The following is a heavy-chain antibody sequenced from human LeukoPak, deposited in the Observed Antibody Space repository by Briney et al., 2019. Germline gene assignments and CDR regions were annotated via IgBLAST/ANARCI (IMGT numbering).Heavy chain of an antibody. CDR3: AKDPRYCSGGTCFSPDY. D-gene: IGHD2-15*01. Sequence: GGSLRLSCAASGFTVSNNYMSWVRQTPGKGLEWVSGISGSGGSTYYADSVEGRFTVSRDNSKNTLYLQMNGLRAEDTAVYYCAKDPRYCSGGTCFSPDYWGQGTLVTVSS. J-gene: IGHJ4*02. V-gene: IGHV3-23*01. CDR2: ISGSGGST. CDR1: GFTVSNNY.